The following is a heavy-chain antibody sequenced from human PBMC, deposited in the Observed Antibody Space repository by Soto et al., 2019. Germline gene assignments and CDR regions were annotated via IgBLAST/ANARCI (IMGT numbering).Heavy chain of an antibody. Sequence: QVHLVQSGVEVKTPGASVKVSCQASGDTFFTYDISWVRQAPGQRLAWMGWISTYSGDTKYAQKFQGRVTMTTDISTTTAYRELRSLRSVDTVVYYCPRHHVPTTSEKCFYPWGQGTRVTVS. J-gene: IGHJ5*02. CDR3: PRHHVPTTSEKCFYP. D-gene: IGHD5-12*01. CDR2: ISTYSGDT. V-gene: IGHV1-18*01. CDR1: GDTFFTYD.